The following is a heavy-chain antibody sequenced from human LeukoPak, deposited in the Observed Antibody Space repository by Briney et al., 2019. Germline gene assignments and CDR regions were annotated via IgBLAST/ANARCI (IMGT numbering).Heavy chain of an antibody. V-gene: IGHV4-38-2*02. CDR3: ARNPNSYAYYFDL. Sequence: SETLSLTCTVSGYSISSGYYWGWIRQPPGKGLEWIGYIYYSGSTNYNPSLKSRVTISVDTSKNQFSLKLSSVTAADTAVYYCARNPNSYAYYFDLWGRGTLVTVSS. CDR2: IYYSGST. J-gene: IGHJ2*01. D-gene: IGHD5-18*01. CDR1: GYSISSGYY.